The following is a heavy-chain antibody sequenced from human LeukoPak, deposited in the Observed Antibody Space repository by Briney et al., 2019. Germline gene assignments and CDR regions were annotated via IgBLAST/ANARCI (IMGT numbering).Heavy chain of an antibody. CDR3: AKDSGGDYYDSSGYLYY. D-gene: IGHD3-22*01. Sequence: PGGSLRLSCAASGFTFSSYAMSWVRQAPGKGLEWVSAISGSGGSTYYADSVKGRFTISRDNSKNTLYLQMNSLRAEDTAVYYCAKDSGGDYYDSSGYLYYWGQGTLVTVSS. CDR2: ISGSGGST. V-gene: IGHV3-23*01. CDR1: GFTFSSYA. J-gene: IGHJ4*02.